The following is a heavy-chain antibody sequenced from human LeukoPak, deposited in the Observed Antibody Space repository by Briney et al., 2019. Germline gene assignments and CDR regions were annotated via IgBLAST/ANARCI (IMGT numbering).Heavy chain of an antibody. V-gene: IGHV3-7*01. J-gene: IGHJ4*02. CDR3: ARVRPAISY. D-gene: IGHD3-3*02. Sequence: GGSLRLSCGASGIMFRSYWMSWVRQAPGKGLEWVANIKEDGSEKHHVDSVKGRFTISRDNAKNSLYLQMNSLRAEDTAVYYCARVRPAISYWGQGTLVTVSS. CDR2: IKEDGSEK. CDR1: GIMFRSYW.